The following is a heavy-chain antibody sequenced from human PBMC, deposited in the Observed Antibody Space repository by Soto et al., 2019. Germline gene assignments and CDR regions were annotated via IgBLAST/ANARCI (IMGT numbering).Heavy chain of an antibody. V-gene: IGHV4-31*03. D-gene: IGHD2-15*01. CDR3: ARDNYCSGGSCYSYRWFDP. J-gene: IGHJ5*02. Sequence: PSETLSLTCTVSGGSISSGGYYWSWIRQHPGKGLEWIGYIYYSGSTYYNPSLKSRVTISVDTSKNQFSLKLSSVTAADTAVYYCARDNYCSGGSCYSYRWFDPWGQGTLVTVSS. CDR1: GGSISSGGYY. CDR2: IYYSGST.